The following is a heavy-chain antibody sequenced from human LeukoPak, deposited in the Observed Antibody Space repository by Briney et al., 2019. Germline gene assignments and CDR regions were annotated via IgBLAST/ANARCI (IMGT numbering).Heavy chain of an antibody. Sequence: SVKVSCKASGGTFSSYAISWVRQAPGQGLEWMGRIIPIFGTANYAQKFQGRVTITTDESTSTAYMELSSQRSEDTAVYYCARDGRGYSYGEFDFDYWGQGTLVTVSS. CDR1: GGTFSSYA. D-gene: IGHD5-18*01. V-gene: IGHV1-69*05. CDR2: IIPIFGTA. J-gene: IGHJ4*02. CDR3: ARDGRGYSYGEFDFDY.